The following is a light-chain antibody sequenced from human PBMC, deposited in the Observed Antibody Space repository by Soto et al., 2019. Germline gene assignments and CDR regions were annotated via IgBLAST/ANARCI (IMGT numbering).Light chain of an antibody. V-gene: IGKV1-5*03. CDR2: KTS. Sequence: DIHMTQSPSTLSASVGERVTITCRASQSISVWLSWYQQKPGKAPNLLIYKTSSLETGVPSRCSGSVSGTEFTRTIRSLQPYDFAPYHYKPYHDYSCTFGQGTKVEIK. CDR3: KPYHDYSCT. CDR1: QSISVW. J-gene: IGKJ1*01.